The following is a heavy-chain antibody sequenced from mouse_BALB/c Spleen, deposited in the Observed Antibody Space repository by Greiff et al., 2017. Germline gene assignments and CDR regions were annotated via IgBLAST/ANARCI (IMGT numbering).Heavy chain of an antibody. Sequence: VQLQQSGAELVRPGSSVKISCKASGYAFSSYWMNWVKQRPGQGLEWIGQIYPGDGDTNYNGKFKGKATLTAVKSSSTAYMQLSSLTSEDSAVYFCAKVNWDGGYFDVWGAGTTVTVSS. J-gene: IGHJ1*01. V-gene: IGHV1-80*01. D-gene: IGHD4-1*01. CDR3: AKVNWDGGYFDV. CDR1: GYAFSSYW. CDR2: IYPGDGDT.